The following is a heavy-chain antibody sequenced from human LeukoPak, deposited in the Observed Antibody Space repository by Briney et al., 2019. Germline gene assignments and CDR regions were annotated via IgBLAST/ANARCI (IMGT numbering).Heavy chain of an antibody. CDR1: GGSFSGYY. J-gene: IGHJ6*03. Sequence: SETLSLTCAVYGGSFSGYYWSWIRQSPGKGLEWIGEINHSGSTNYNPSLKSRVTISVDTSKNQFSLKLSSVTAADTAVYYCARSYTVTTSLWVYYYYYMDVWGKGTTVTVSS. D-gene: IGHD4-11*01. V-gene: IGHV4-34*01. CDR2: INHSGST. CDR3: ARSYTVTTSLWVYYYYYMDV.